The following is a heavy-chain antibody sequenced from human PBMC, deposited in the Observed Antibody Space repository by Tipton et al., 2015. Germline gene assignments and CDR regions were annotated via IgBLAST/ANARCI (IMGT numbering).Heavy chain of an antibody. V-gene: IGHV3-9*01. J-gene: IGHJ4*02. CDR3: AKDTPGGSGDLDY. D-gene: IGHD3-16*01. CDR1: GFTFDDYA. Sequence: SLRLSCAASGFTFDDYAMHWVRQAPGKGLEWVPGISWNSGSIGYADSVKGRFTISRDNAKNSLYLQMNSLRAEDTALYYCAKDTPGGSGDLDYWGQGTLVTVSS. CDR2: ISWNSGSI.